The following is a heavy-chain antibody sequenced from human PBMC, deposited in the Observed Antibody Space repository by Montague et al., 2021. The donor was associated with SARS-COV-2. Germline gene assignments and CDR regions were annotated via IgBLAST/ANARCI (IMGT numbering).Heavy chain of an antibody. J-gene: IGHJ3*01. D-gene: IGHD2-21*01. Sequence: SETLSLTCAVYGGSFNDYYWTWVRQPPGKGLEWIGEITHSGTIKYNPSLQNRVTMSVDTSKDQFSLKLTSATAADTATYYCARGQVTAFAIHIVFRAAGALDFWGRGTTVTVSS. CDR2: ITHSGTI. CDR1: GGSFNDYY. CDR3: ARGQVTAFAIHIVFRAAGALDF. V-gene: IGHV4-34*01.